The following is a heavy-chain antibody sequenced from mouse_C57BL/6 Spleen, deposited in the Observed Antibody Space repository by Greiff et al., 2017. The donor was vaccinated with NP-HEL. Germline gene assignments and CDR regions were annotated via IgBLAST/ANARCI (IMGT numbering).Heavy chain of an antibody. CDR1: GYTFTDYY. Sequence: VQLQQSGPELVKPGASVKISCKASGYTFTDYYMNWVKQSHGKSLEWIGDINPNNGGTSYNQKFKGKATLTVDKSSSTAYMELRSLTSEDSAVYYCARKGYYGNDCFDDWGQGTTLTVSS. D-gene: IGHD2-2*01. CDR3: ARKGYYGNDCFDD. CDR2: INPNNGGT. J-gene: IGHJ2*01. V-gene: IGHV1-26*01.